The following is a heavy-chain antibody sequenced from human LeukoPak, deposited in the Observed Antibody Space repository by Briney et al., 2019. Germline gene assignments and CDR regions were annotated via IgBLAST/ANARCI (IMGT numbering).Heavy chain of an antibody. V-gene: IGHV3-53*01. CDR3: ARVETLLGDYGMDV. CDR1: GFTVSSNY. Sequence: GGSLRPSCAASGFTVSSNYMSWVRQAPGKGLEWVSVIYSGGSTYYADSVKGRFTISRDNSKNTLYLQMNSLRAEDTAVYYCARVETLLGDYGMDVWGQGTTVTVSS. D-gene: IGHD3-16*01. CDR2: IYSGGST. J-gene: IGHJ6*02.